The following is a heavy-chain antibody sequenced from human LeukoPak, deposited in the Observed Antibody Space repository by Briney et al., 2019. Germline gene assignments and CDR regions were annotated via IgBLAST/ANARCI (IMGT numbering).Heavy chain of an antibody. Sequence: QTGGSLRLSCAASGFTFSSYAMSWVRQAPGKGLEWVSAISGSGGSTYYADSVKGRFTISRDNSKNTLYLQMNSLRAEDTAVYYCAKVTSGSYWNDYWGQGTLVTVSS. CDR1: GFTFSSYA. CDR3: AKVTSGSYWNDY. J-gene: IGHJ4*02. D-gene: IGHD1-26*01. V-gene: IGHV3-23*01. CDR2: ISGSGGST.